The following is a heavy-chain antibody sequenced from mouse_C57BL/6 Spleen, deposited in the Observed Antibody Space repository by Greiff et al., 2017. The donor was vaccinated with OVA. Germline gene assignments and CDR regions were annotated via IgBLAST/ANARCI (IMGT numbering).Heavy chain of an antibody. CDR3: ANYYSNYLYYFDY. D-gene: IGHD2-5*01. CDR2: IYPGSGST. CDR1: GYTFTSYW. J-gene: IGHJ2*01. Sequence: QVQLQQPGAELVKPGASVTMSCKASGYTFTSYWITWVKQRPGQGLEWIGDIYPGSGSTNYNEKFKSKATLTVDTSSSTAYMQLSSLTSEDSAVYYCANYYSNYLYYFDYWGQGTTLTVSS. V-gene: IGHV1-55*01.